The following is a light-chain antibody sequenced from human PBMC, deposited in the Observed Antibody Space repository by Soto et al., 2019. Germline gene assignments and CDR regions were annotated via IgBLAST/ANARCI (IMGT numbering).Light chain of an antibody. Sequence: TLMTQSPDTLSVSPGESATLSCRASQSIMNKLAWYQQKPGQAPRLLIYGASARATGIPARFSGGGSGTEFTRINSSLHSEDFAIYYCQQYHDWKEFGQGTKVEIK. CDR3: QQYHDWKE. CDR2: GAS. V-gene: IGKV3-15*01. J-gene: IGKJ1*01. CDR1: QSIMNK.